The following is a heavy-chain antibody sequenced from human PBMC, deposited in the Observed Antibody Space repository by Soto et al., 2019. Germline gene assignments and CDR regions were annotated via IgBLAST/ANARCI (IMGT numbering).Heavy chain of an antibody. Sequence: QVQLVQSGAEVKKPGSSVKVSCKASGGTFSSYTISWVRQAPGQGLEWMGRIIPILGIANYAQKFQGRVTITADKSTSTAYMELSSLRSEDTAVYYCARADDYGDHVAYWGQGTLVTVSS. D-gene: IGHD4-17*01. CDR2: IIPILGIA. V-gene: IGHV1-69*02. CDR3: ARADDYGDHVAY. J-gene: IGHJ4*02. CDR1: GGTFSSYT.